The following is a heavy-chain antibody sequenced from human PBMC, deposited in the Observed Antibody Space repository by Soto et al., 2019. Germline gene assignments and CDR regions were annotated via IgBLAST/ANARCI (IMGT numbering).Heavy chain of an antibody. J-gene: IGHJ3*01. Sequence: HGESLKISCKGSGYTFPNYWIGWVRQMPGKGLDWMGMIYPNDSDTRYSPSFQGQVTISTDKSITTAYLQWSSLKASDTAMYYCAAGYTTGLDAFDVWGQGTMVTVSS. CDR3: AAGYTTGLDAFDV. D-gene: IGHD6-19*01. V-gene: IGHV5-51*01. CDR2: IYPNDSDT. CDR1: GYTFPNYW.